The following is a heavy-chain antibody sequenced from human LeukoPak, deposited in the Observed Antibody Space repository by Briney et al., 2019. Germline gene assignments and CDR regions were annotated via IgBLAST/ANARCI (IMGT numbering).Heavy chain of an antibody. CDR2: INHSGST. CDR3: ARGGDWFDP. Sequence: SSETLSLTCAVYGGSFSGYYWSWIRQPPGKGLEWIGEINHSGSTNYNPSLKSRVTISADTSKNQFSLKLSSVTAADTAVYYCARGGDWFDPWGQGTLVTVSS. V-gene: IGHV4-34*01. D-gene: IGHD3-10*01. CDR1: GGSFSGYY. J-gene: IGHJ5*02.